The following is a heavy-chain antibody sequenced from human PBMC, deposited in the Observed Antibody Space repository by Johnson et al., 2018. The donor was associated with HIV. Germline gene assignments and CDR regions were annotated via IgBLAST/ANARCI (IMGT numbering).Heavy chain of an antibody. CDR3: ARDGSYSGSLSDAFDI. CDR1: GFTFSSYA. V-gene: IGHV3-30*14. CDR2: ISYDGSNI. Sequence: QMQLVESGGGVVQPGRSLRLSCAASGFTFSSYAMHWVRQAPGKGLEWVAVISYDGSNIYYADSVRGRFTISRDNSKNALYLQMKALRAEDTAVYYCARDGSYSGSLSDAFDIWGQGTMVTVSS. J-gene: IGHJ3*02. D-gene: IGHD1-26*01.